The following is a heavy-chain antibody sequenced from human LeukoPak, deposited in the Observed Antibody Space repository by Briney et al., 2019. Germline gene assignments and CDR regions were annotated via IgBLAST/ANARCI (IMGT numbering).Heavy chain of an antibody. J-gene: IGHJ5*02. CDR3: ARHFRAGYCSSTSCLGSWFDP. CDR1: GYTLTELS. Sequence: ASVKVSCKVSGYTLTELSMHWERQAPGKGLEWMGGFDPEDGETIYAQKFQGRVTITADKSTSTAYMELSSLRSEDTAVYYCARHFRAGYCSSTSCLGSWFDPWGQGTLVTVSS. CDR2: FDPEDGET. D-gene: IGHD2-2*01. V-gene: IGHV1-24*01.